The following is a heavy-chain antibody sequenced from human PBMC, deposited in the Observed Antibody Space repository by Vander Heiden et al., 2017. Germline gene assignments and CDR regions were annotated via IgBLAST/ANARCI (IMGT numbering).Heavy chain of an antibody. Sequence: EVQLVESGGGLVQPGRSLRLSRAASGFTFGDYAMHWVRQAQGKGLEWVSGISWDSGSIGYADSVKGRFTISRDNAKSSLYLQMNSLKAEDTALYYCAKDMADYYGMDVWGQGTTVTVSS. CDR2: ISWDSGSI. CDR1: GFTFGDYA. V-gene: IGHV3-9*01. J-gene: IGHJ6*02. CDR3: AKDMADYYGMDV.